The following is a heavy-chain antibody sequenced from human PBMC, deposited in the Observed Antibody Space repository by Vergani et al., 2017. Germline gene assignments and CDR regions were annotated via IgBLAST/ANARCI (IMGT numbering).Heavy chain of an antibody. V-gene: IGHV3-33*01. J-gene: IGHJ5*02. CDR1: GFTFNQYG. CDR3: ARDLRLLYNRLDP. D-gene: IGHD1-14*01. CDR2: TWYDGNNK. Sequence: QVQLVESGGGVVQPGRSLRLSCAASGFTFNQYGMHWVRQAPGKGLEWVAVTWYDGNNKQYADSVKGRFTISRDNSKSTMYLQMNSLRDEETGVYYCARDLRLLYNRLDPWGQGTLVTVSS.